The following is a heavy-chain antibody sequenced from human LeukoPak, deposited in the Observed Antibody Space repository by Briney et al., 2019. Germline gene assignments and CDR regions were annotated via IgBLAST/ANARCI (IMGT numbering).Heavy chain of an antibody. CDR3: ARAGVHCSSTSCYLLGVDY. V-gene: IGHV1-3*01. CDR1: GYTFTCYA. J-gene: IGHJ4*02. CDR2: INAGNGDT. D-gene: IGHD2-2*01. Sequence: ASVTVSCQASGYTFTCYAMHWVRQAPGQRLEWMGWINAGNGDTKYSQKFQGRVTITRDTSASTAYMELSSLRSEDTAVYYCARAGVHCSSTSCYLLGVDYWGQGTLVTVSS.